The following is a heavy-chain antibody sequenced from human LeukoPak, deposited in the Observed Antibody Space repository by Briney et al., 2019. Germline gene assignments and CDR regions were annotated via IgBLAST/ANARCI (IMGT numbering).Heavy chain of an antibody. D-gene: IGHD2-15*01. J-gene: IGHJ3*02. CDR2: IYDSGST. CDR3: ARDCSGGSCYGAFDI. Sequence: SQTLSLTCTVSGASIRSGDYYWSWIRQPPGKGLEWIGYIYDSGSTYYNPSLKNRITISVDTSENRFSLKLSSVTATDTAVYYCARDCSGGSCYGAFDIWSQGTMVTVSS. V-gene: IGHV4-30-4*01. CDR1: GASIRSGDYY.